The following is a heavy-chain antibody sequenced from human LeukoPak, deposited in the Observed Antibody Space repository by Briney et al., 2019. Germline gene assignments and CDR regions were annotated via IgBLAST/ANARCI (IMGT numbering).Heavy chain of an antibody. CDR3: AKYYGSGSYYEGLDY. V-gene: IGHV3-23*01. CDR2: ISGSASNT. J-gene: IGHJ4*02. D-gene: IGHD3-10*01. Sequence: QPGGSLRLSCAASGFTFSSYAMSWVRQAPGKGLEWVSSISGSASNTYYADSVKGRFTISRDNSKNTLYLQMNSLRAEDTAVYYCAKYYGSGSYYEGLDYWGQGTLVTVSS. CDR1: GFTFSSYA.